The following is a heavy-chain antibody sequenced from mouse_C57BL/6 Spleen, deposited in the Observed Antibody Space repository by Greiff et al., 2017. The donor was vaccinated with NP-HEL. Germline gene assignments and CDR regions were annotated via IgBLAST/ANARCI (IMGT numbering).Heavy chain of an antibody. CDR3: ARDWLRGAMDY. J-gene: IGHJ4*01. CDR2: INYDGSST. V-gene: IGHV5-16*01. D-gene: IGHD2-2*01. CDR1: GFTFSDYY. Sequence: EVKVVESEGGLVQPGSSMKLSCTASGFTFSDYYMAWVRQVPEKGLEWVANINYDGSSTYYLDSLKSRFIISRDNAKNILYLQMSSLKSEDTATYYCARDWLRGAMDYWGQGTSVTVSS.